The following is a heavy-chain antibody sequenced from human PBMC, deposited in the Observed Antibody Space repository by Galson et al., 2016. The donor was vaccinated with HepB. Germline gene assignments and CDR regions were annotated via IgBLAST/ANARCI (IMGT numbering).Heavy chain of an antibody. CDR3: AKSMRHFGTWDFDL. J-gene: IGHJ2*01. Sequence: SLRLSCAASGFTFSSFGMHWVRQAPGKGLEWVAVISYGGSIQYYADSVKGRVTISRDNSKNTLYLQMNSLRAEDTAVYYCAKSMRHFGTWDFDLWGSGTLVTVSS. CDR2: ISYGGSIQ. D-gene: IGHD1-1*01. V-gene: IGHV3-30*18. CDR1: GFTFSSFG.